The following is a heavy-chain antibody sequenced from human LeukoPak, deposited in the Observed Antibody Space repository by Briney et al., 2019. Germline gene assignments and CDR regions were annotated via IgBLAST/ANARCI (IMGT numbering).Heavy chain of an antibody. D-gene: IGHD6-13*01. V-gene: IGHV4-59*12. J-gene: IGHJ6*03. Sequence: SETLSLTCTVSGGSISSYYWNWIRQPPGKGLEWIGYMYYNGSTKYNPSLKSRVTISEDTSKNQFSLKLSSVTAADTAVYYCARESGYSSSWYGSELYYMDVWGKGTTVTVSS. CDR1: GGSISSYY. CDR2: MYYNGST. CDR3: ARESGYSSSWYGSELYYMDV.